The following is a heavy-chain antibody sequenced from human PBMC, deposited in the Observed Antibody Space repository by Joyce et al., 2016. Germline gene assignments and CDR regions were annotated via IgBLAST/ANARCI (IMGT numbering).Heavy chain of an antibody. CDR1: GFTFSTSS. V-gene: IGHV3-21*02. CDR3: ARGGIVYDYSMDL. J-gene: IGHJ6*02. Sequence: EVQLVESGGGLVKPGGSLRISCAAAGFTFSTSSMSWFSRAPGKGLEWVSCVSSDSTYILYADSVKGRFTVSRDNAKNSLYLQMSSLRAEDTAVFFCARGGIVYDYSMDLWGQGTTVTVSS. D-gene: IGHD3-22*01. CDR2: VSSDSTYI.